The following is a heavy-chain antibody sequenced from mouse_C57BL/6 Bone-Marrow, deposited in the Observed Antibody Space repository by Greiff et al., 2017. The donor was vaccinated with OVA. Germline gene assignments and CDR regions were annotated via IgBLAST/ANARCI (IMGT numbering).Heavy chain of an antibody. Sequence: EVQGVESGGGLVQPGGSMKLSCVASGFTFSNYWMNWVRQSPEKGLEWVAQIRLKSDNYATHYAESVKGRFTISRDDSKSSVYLQMNNLRAEDTGIYYCTRDYYGSSSRNYWGQGTTLTVSS. CDR2: IRLKSDNYAT. D-gene: IGHD1-1*01. V-gene: IGHV6-3*01. CDR3: TRDYYGSSSRNY. CDR1: GFTFSNYW. J-gene: IGHJ2*01.